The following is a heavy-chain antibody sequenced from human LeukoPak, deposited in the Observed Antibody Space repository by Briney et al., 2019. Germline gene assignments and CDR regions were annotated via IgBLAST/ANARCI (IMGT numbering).Heavy chain of an antibody. D-gene: IGHD5-24*01. CDR1: GFTFSSYG. CDR3: AKYRRRDGYNSDY. J-gene: IGHJ4*02. CDR2: ISYDGSNK. V-gene: IGHV3-30*18. Sequence: GGSLRLSCAASGFTFSSYGMHWVRQAPGKGLEWVAVISYDGSNKYYADSVKGRFTISRDNSKNTLYLQMNSLRAEDTAVYYCAKYRRRDGYNSDYWGQGTLVTVSS.